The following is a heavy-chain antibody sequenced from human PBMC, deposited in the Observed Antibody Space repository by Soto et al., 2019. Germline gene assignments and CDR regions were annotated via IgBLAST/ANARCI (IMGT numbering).Heavy chain of an antibody. CDR2: ISDSGDRV. CDR1: GFIFSNYD. V-gene: IGHV3-23*01. Sequence: GGSLRLSCAASGFIFSNYDMGWVRQAPGQGLEWGSGISDSGDRVYYADSVKGRFTISRDNSKNTLYLQMDSLRAEDTAVYYCAKGNSGSYSRYFDYWGPGTLVTVSS. CDR3: AKGNSGSYSRYFDY. D-gene: IGHD3-10*01. J-gene: IGHJ4*02.